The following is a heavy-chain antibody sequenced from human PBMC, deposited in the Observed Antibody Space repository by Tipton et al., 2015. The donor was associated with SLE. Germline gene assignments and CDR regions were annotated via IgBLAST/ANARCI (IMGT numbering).Heavy chain of an antibody. V-gene: IGHV4-39*07. CDR2: IYYSGST. CDR3: ARHGEGTYYYGSGREDAFDT. CDR1: GGSISSSSYY. J-gene: IGHJ3*02. Sequence: TLSLTCTVSGGSISSSSYYWGWIRQPPGEGLEWMGSIYYSGSTYYNPSLKSRVTISVDTSKNQFSLKLRSVTAADTAVYYCARHGEGTYYYGSGREDAFDTWGQGTMVTVSS. D-gene: IGHD3-10*01.